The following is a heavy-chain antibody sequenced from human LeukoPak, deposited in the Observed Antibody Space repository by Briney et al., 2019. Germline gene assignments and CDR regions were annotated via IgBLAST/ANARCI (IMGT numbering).Heavy chain of an antibody. CDR1: GLIFSSYS. J-gene: IGHJ6*02. V-gene: IGHV3-48*04. CDR2: ISSSSSTI. D-gene: IGHD3-22*01. CDR3: ARDPYYYDSSGYRYYYYGMDV. Sequence: GGSLRLSCAASGLIFSSYSMNWVRQAPGKGLEWVSYISSSSSTIYHADSVKGRFTISRDNAKNSLYLQMNSLRAEDTAVYYCARDPYYYDSSGYRYYYYGMDVWGQGTTVTVSS.